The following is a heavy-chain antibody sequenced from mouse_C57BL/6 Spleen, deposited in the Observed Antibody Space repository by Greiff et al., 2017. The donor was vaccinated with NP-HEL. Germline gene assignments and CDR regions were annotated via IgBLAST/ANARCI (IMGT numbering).Heavy chain of an antibody. CDR1: GFTFSSYA. V-gene: IGHV5-9-1*02. D-gene: IGHD1-1*01. CDR3: TRAVYYGPLGY. J-gene: IGHJ2*01. CDR2: ISSGGDYI. Sequence: DVMLVESGEGLVKPGGSLKLSCAASGFTFSSYAMSWVRQTPEKRLEWVAYISSGGDYIYYADTVKGRFTISRDNARNTLYLQMSSLKSEDTAMYYCTRAVYYGPLGYWGQGTTLTVSS.